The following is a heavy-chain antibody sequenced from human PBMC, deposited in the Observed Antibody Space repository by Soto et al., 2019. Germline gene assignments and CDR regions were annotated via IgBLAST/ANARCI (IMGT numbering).Heavy chain of an antibody. Sequence: QAQLVQSGAEVRKPGASVKVSCKASGYTFYSHSISWVRQAPGQGLEWMGRINADYGNTQYAQKFRVRDTMTTDTSTTTVYMELTNLRSDDTAVYYCARCIQGDYYYGMDVWGQGTTVTVSS. CDR2: INADYGNT. CDR3: ARCIQGDYYYGMDV. D-gene: IGHD5-18*01. V-gene: IGHV1-18*01. J-gene: IGHJ6*02. CDR1: GYTFYSHS.